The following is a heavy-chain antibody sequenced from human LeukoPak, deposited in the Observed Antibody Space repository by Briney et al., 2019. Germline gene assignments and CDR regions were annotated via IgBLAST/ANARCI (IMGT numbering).Heavy chain of an antibody. CDR2: ISGSGGST. V-gene: IGHV3-23*01. CDR1: GFTFSSYA. Sequence: PGGSLRLSCAASGFTFSSYAMSWVRQAPGKRLEWVSAISGSGGSTYYADSVKGRFTISRDNSKNTLYLQMNSLRAEDTAVYYCAKDPNRVPVNPFDYWGQGTLVTVSS. CDR3: AKDPNRVPVNPFDY. J-gene: IGHJ4*02. D-gene: IGHD2-2*01.